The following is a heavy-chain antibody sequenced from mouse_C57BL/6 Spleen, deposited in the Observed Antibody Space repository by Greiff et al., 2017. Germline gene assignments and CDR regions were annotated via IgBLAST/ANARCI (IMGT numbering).Heavy chain of an antibody. J-gene: IGHJ2*01. Sequence: EVQLQQSGPELVKPGASVKISCKASGYTFTDYYMNWVKQSHGKSLEWIGDINPNNGGTSYNQKFKGKATLTVDKSSSTAYMELRSLTSEDSAVYYCARSYYGSSYPDDWGQGTTLTVSS. D-gene: IGHD1-1*01. CDR2: INPNNGGT. CDR3: ARSYYGSSYPDD. CDR1: GYTFTDYY. V-gene: IGHV1-26*01.